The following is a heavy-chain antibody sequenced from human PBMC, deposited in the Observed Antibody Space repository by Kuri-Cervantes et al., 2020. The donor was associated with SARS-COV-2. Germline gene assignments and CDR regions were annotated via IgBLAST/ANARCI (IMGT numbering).Heavy chain of an antibody. Sequence: SETLSLTCAVSGVPVTGGTYSWAWIRQAAGKGLEWIGEINHSGSTNYNTSLKSRVTISVDTSSKQFSLHLGSVTAADTAVYYCARAYGFLRYIYYMDVWGRGTTVTVSS. V-gene: IGHV4-61*10. CDR3: ARAYGFLRYIYYMDV. CDR2: INHSGST. CDR1: GVPVTGGTYS. D-gene: IGHD4-17*01. J-gene: IGHJ6*03.